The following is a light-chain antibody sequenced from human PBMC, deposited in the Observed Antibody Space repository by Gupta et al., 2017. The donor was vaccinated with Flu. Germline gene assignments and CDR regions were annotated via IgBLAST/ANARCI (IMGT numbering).Light chain of an antibody. CDR1: NGDVGRYNY. J-gene: IGLJ2*01. CDR2: EVS. V-gene: IGLV2-14*01. Sequence: GKSITIAVTGTNGDVGRYNYCSRNHHPPGNAPKMVIFEVSNLSSGVSNRLSGSKSGNTSTLTISGVQNEDEGDYYCWSFGYKRDFGGGTKLTVL. CDR3: WSFGYKRD.